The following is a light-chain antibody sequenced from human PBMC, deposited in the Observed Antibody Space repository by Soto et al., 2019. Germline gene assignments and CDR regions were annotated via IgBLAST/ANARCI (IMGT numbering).Light chain of an antibody. CDR1: QSVGSN. Sequence: EIVMTQSPATLSVSPGDRAALSCRASQSVGSNLAWYQQNPGQAPRLLIYGASTRATGIPARFSGSGSGTEFTLTISSLQSEDFAIYFCQQYNNWPPDRTFGQGTKVEIK. V-gene: IGKV3-15*01. CDR3: QQYNNWPPDRT. CDR2: GAS. J-gene: IGKJ1*01.